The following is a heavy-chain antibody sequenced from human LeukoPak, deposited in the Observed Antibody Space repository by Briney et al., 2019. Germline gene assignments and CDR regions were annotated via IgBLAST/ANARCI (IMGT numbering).Heavy chain of an antibody. J-gene: IGHJ3*02. Sequence: PSETLSLTCAVYGGSFSGYYWSWIRQPPGKGLEWIGEINHSGSTNYNPSLKSRVTISVDTSKNQFSLKLSSVTAADTAVYYCARSDGYGLVDIWGQGTMVTVSS. V-gene: IGHV4-34*01. D-gene: IGHD3-10*01. CDR1: GGSFSGYY. CDR3: ARSDGYGLVDI. CDR2: INHSGST.